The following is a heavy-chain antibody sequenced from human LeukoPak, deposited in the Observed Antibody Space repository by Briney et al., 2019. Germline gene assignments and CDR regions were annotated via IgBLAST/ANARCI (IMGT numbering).Heavy chain of an antibody. J-gene: IGHJ4*02. CDR1: GYTFTSYG. D-gene: IGHD6-13*01. CDR3: ARRIAAAGHFDY. Sequence: ASVKVSCKASGYTFTSYGISWVRQAPGQGLEWMGWISAYNGNTNYAQKLQGRVTMTTDTSTSTAYMELRSLRSDDTAVFYCARRIAAAGHFDYWGQGTLVTVSS. V-gene: IGHV1-18*01. CDR2: ISAYNGNT.